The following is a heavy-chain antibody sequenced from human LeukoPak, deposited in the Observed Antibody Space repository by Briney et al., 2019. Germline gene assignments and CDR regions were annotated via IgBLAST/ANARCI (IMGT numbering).Heavy chain of an antibody. CDR2: VYYSGST. J-gene: IGHJ6*03. CDR1: GGSTSSTTNY. D-gene: IGHD3-22*01. Sequence: PSETLSLTCTVSGGSTSSTTNYWGWIRQPPGKGLEWIGNVYYSGSTYYNPSLKSRVTISVETSKNQFSLNLNSVTASDTAVYYCARATHRAVVISTKYYYYMDVWGKGTTVTVSS. V-gene: IGHV4-39*07. CDR3: ARATHRAVVISTKYYYYMDV.